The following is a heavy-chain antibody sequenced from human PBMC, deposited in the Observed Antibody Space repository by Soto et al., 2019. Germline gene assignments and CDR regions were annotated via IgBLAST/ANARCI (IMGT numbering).Heavy chain of an antibody. CDR2: IIPILGIA. CDR1: GFTFSSYT. J-gene: IGHJ4*02. CDR3: ARYYDFYGFDY. Sequence: SSVKCSFKASGFTFSSYTISWVRQAPGQVLECVGRIIPILGIANYAQKFQGRVTITADKSTSTAYMELCSLRSEDTAVYYCARYYDFYGFDYWGQGTLVTVSS. V-gene: IGHV1-69*02. D-gene: IGHD3-3*01.